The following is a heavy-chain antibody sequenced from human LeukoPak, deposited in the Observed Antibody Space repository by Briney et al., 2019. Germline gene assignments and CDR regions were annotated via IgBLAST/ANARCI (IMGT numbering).Heavy chain of an antibody. V-gene: IGHV3-23*01. CDR2: ISGSGGST. D-gene: IGHD3-22*01. Sequence: PGGSLRLSCAASGFTFSSYAMSWVRQAPGKGLEWVSAISGSGGSTYYADSVKGRFTISRDNSKNTLYLQMNSLRAEDTAVYYCAKDSESQYYYDSSGPRGAFDIWGQGTMVTVSS. CDR1: GFTFSSYA. J-gene: IGHJ3*02. CDR3: AKDSESQYYYDSSGPRGAFDI.